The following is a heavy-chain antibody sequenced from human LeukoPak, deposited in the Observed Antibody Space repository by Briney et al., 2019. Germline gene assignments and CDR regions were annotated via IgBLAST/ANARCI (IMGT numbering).Heavy chain of an antibody. J-gene: IGHJ5*02. CDR1: GITFRSYG. CDR3: AKGARGDTVTSIVGLNWFDP. Sequence: PGGSLRLSCAASGITFRSYGMHWVRRAPGKGLEWGAVISYDGSHKYYADSVKGRFSISRDNSKNTLYLQMNSLRADDTAVYYCAKGARGDTVTSIVGLNWFDPWGQGTLVTVSS. D-gene: IGHD4-17*01. V-gene: IGHV3-30*18. CDR2: ISYDGSHK.